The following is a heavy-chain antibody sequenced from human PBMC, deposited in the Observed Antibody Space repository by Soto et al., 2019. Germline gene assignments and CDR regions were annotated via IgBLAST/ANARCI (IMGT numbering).Heavy chain of an antibody. V-gene: IGHV4-59*01. J-gene: IGHJ6*03. CDR1: GGSITSYY. Sequence: SETLSLTCTVTGGSITSYYWSWIRQPPGKGLEWIGYIYYSGSTNYNPSLKSRVTISVDTSKNQFSLNLSSVTAADTAVYYCARTVRGGNPYYYYYSMDVWGKGTLVTVSS. CDR3: ARTVRGGNPYYYYYSMDV. CDR2: IYYSGST. D-gene: IGHD3-16*01.